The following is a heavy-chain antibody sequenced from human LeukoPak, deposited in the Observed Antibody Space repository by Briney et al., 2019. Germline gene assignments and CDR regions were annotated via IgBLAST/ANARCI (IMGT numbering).Heavy chain of an antibody. CDR2: MNPNSGNT. J-gene: IGHJ4*02. CDR3: AKDADCSSTSCFDY. CDR1: GYTFTSYD. V-gene: IGHV1-8*01. D-gene: IGHD2-2*01. Sequence: GASVKVSCKASGYTFTSYDINWVRQATGQGLEWMGWMNPNSGNTGYAQKFQGRVTMTRNTSISTAYMELSSLRAEDTAVYYCAKDADCSSTSCFDYWGQGTLVTVSS.